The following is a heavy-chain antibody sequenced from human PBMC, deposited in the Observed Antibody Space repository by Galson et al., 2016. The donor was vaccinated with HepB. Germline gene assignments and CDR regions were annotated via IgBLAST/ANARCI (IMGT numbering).Heavy chain of an antibody. CDR1: GYSFTNYW. Sequence: CKGSGYSFTNYWISWVRQMPGKGLEWMGRIDPSDSYTNYSPSFQGHVTVSADKSISTAYLQWSSLKPSDTAMYFCARRGYSGYEEGYFDYWGQGTLVTVSS. CDR2: IDPSDSYT. D-gene: IGHD5-12*01. J-gene: IGHJ4*02. CDR3: ARRGYSGYEEGYFDY. V-gene: IGHV5-10-1*01.